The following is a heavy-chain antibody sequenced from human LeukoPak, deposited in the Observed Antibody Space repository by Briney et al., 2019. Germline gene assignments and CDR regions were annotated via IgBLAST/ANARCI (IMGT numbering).Heavy chain of an antibody. V-gene: IGHV1-69*13. Sequence: AASVKVSCKASGGTFSSYAISWVRQAPGQGLEWMGGIIPIFGTANYAQKFQGRVTITADESTSTAYMELSSLRSEDTAVYYCARELNYGDYWKWYNYFDYWGQGTLVTVSS. CDR2: IIPIFGTA. D-gene: IGHD4-17*01. J-gene: IGHJ4*02. CDR1: GGTFSSYA. CDR3: ARELNYGDYWKWYNYFDY.